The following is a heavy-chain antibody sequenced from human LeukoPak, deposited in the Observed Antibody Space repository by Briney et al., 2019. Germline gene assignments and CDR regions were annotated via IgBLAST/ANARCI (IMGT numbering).Heavy chain of an antibody. CDR3: ARLGIAVAGIDY. V-gene: IGHV4-34*01. Sequence: SETLSLTCGVYDGSFSSYYWSWIRQPPGKGLEWIGEINHSGSTNYNPSLKSRVTISVDTSKNQFSLKLSSVTAADTAVYYCARLGIAVAGIDYWGQGTLVTVSS. J-gene: IGHJ4*02. D-gene: IGHD6-19*01. CDR1: DGSFSSYY. CDR2: INHSGST.